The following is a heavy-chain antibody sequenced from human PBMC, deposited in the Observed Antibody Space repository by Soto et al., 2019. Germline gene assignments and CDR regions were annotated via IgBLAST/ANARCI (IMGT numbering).Heavy chain of an antibody. J-gene: IGHJ4*02. CDR1: GDSINRDKYY. CDR3: ARLEGLATISYYFDF. V-gene: IGHV4-39*01. Sequence: SETLPLTCSGSGDSINRDKYYWGWIRQPPGKGLEWIGSIYYRGNTYYNPSLQTRVTISLDKSKSQFSLRLNSATAADSAVYFCARLEGLATISYYFDFWGQGAQVTVSS. D-gene: IGHD3-9*01. CDR2: IYYRGNT.